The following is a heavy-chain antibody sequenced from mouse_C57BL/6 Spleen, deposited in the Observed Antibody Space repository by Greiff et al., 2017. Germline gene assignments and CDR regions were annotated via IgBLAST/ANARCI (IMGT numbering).Heavy chain of an antibody. V-gene: IGHV1-26*01. CDR1: GYTFTDYY. D-gene: IGHD1-1*01. CDR2: INPNNGGT. Sequence: VQLQQSGPELVKPGASVKISCKASGYTFTDYYMNWVKPSHGKSLEWIGDINPNNGGTSYDQKFKGKATLTVDKSSSTAYRELRSLTSEDSAVYYCARSVSYGGQGTTLTVSS. CDR3: ARSVSY. J-gene: IGHJ2*01.